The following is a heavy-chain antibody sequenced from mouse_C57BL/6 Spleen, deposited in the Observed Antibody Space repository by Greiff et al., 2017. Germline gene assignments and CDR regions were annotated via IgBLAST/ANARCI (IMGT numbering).Heavy chain of an antibody. V-gene: IGHV1-18*01. D-gene: IGHD1-1*01. CDR2: INPNTGGT. CDR3: ARFTTVVATDYAMDY. J-gene: IGHJ4*01. CDR1: GYTFTDYN. Sequence: EVQLQQSGPELVQPGASVKIPCKASGYTFTDYNMDWVKQSPGKSLEWIGDINPNTGGTIYNQKFKGKATLTVDTSSSTAYMELRSLTSEDTAVYYCARFTTVVATDYAMDYWGQGTSVTDSS.